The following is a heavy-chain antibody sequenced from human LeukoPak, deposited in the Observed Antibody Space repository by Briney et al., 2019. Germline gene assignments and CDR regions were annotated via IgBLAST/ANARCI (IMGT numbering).Heavy chain of an antibody. D-gene: IGHD3-9*01. CDR2: ISAYNGNT. CDR1: GYTFTSYG. Sequence: GASVKVSCKASGYTFTSYGISWVRQAPGQGLEWMGWISAYNGNTNYAQKLQGRVTMTTDTSTSTAYMELRSLRSDDTAVYYCARAGRTGRYDILTGYYNLEYFQHWGQGTLVTVSS. CDR3: ARAGRTGRYDILTGYYNLEYFQH. V-gene: IGHV1-18*01. J-gene: IGHJ1*01.